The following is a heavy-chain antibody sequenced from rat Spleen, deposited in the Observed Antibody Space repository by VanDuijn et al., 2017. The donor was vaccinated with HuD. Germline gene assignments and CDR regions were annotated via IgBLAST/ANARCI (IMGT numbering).Heavy chain of an antibody. CDR1: GFTFSDYY. CDR2: IIYDGTRA. D-gene: IGHD1-6*01. V-gene: IGHV5-7*01. CDR3: ARQLDTTDYYAFDY. J-gene: IGHJ2*01. Sequence: EVQLVESGGGLVQPGRSLKLSCAASGFTFSDYYMAWVRQAPKKGLEWVASIIYDGTRAHYRDSVKGRFTISRDDAKSTLYLQMDSLRSEDKATYYCARQLDTTDYYAFDYWGQGVMVTVSS.